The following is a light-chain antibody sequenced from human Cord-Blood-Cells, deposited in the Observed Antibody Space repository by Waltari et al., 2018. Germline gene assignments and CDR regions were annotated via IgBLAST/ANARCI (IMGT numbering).Light chain of an antibody. CDR1: QSNSRY. V-gene: IGKV1-39*01. CDR2: AAP. CDR3: QQSYSTPLT. Sequence: IQMIQSTCSLSASLGVKFSITCRASQSNSRYLHWYQQRAGKAPKLLIYAAPSLQGGVPSRFSGSGSGTDFTLTISSLQPEDFATYYCQQSYSTPLTFGPGTKVDIK. J-gene: IGKJ3*01.